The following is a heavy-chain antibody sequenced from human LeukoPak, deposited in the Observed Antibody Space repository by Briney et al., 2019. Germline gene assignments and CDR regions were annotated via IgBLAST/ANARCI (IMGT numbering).Heavy chain of an antibody. CDR2: INPNSGGT. CDR1: GYTFTSYG. CDR3: ARECNYYDSSGCFDY. J-gene: IGHJ4*02. Sequence: ASVKVSCTASGYTFTSYGISWVRQAPGQGLEWMGWINPNSGGTNYAQKFQGRVTMTRDTSISTAYMELSRLRSDDTAVYYCARECNYYDSSGCFDYWGQGTLVTVSS. D-gene: IGHD3-22*01. V-gene: IGHV1-2*02.